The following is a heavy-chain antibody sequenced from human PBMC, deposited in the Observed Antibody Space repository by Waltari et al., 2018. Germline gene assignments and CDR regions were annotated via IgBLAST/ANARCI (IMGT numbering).Heavy chain of an antibody. CDR3: ARDNRHYYGSGSFPFDY. J-gene: IGHJ4*02. CDR2: IWYDGNKK. D-gene: IGHD3-10*01. Sequence: QVQLVESGGGVVQPGRSLRLSCGASGFTFSPYGMHWVRQAPGKGLEWVAVIWYDGNKKYYGDSVKGRFTISRDNSKNTLSLQMNSLRVDDTAVYYCARDNRHYYGSGSFPFDYWGQGTLVTVSS. CDR1: GFTFSPYG. V-gene: IGHV3-33*01.